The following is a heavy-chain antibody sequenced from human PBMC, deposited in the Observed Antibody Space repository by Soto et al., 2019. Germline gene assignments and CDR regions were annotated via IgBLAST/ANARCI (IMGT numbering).Heavy chain of an antibody. CDR3: ATAGAGNLAY. Sequence: ETLSLTCSVSGDFSSSYSWSWIRPPPGTRPEWIGYIYSRGNTQYNPSLKCRVIISVDTSKTRFYLKLSSVTAADTAVYYCATAGAGNLAYWGQGTLVTVSS. CDR2: IYSRGNT. V-gene: IGHV4-4*09. CDR1: GDFSSSYS. J-gene: IGHJ4*02. D-gene: IGHD6-19*01.